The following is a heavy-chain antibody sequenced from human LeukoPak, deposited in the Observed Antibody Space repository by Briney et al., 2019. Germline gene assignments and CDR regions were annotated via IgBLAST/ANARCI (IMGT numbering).Heavy chain of an antibody. CDR2: IYPGDSDT. CDR3: AGYFYDYVWGSPFM. Sequence: GESLKISCKGSGYSFTIYWIGWVRQMPGKGLEWMGVIYPGDSDTRYSPSFQGQVTISADTSISTAYLQWSSLKASDTAMYYCAGYFYDYVWGSPFMWGQGTLVTVSS. J-gene: IGHJ4*02. V-gene: IGHV5-51*01. D-gene: IGHD3-16*01. CDR1: GYSFTIYW.